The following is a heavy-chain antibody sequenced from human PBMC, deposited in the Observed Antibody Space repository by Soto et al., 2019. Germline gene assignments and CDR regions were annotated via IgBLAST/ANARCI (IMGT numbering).Heavy chain of an antibody. J-gene: IGHJ4*02. Sequence: EVQLLESGGGLVQPGGSLRLTCVGSGFTFRNQDMRWVRQAPGKGLEWVSGISGRGGVTYYADSVKGRFTISRDNSKNTLYPQMNNLRANDTAVYYCAKDRQFGSYYESAGRYNDWGQGTLVSVSS. CDR2: ISGRGGVT. CDR1: GFTFRNQD. D-gene: IGHD3-22*01. CDR3: AKDRQFGSYYESAGRYND. V-gene: IGHV3-23*01.